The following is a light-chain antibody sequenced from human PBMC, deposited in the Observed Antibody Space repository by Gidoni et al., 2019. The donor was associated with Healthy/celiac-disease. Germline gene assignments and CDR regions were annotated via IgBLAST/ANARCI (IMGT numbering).Light chain of an antibody. CDR2: GAS. V-gene: IGKV3-20*01. CDR1: QSVSSSY. CDR3: QQYGSSPYT. Sequence: EIVLTQSPGTLSLSPGERATLSCRASQSVSSSYLAWYQQKPGQAPRLLIYGASSRATGIPDRFSGSGSGTDFTLTISRLEPEDFAVYYCQQYGSSPYTFWQGTKLEIK. J-gene: IGKJ2*01.